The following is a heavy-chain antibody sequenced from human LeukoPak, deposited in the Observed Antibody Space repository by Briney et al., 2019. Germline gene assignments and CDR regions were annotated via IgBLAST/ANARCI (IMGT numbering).Heavy chain of an antibody. CDR1: GYSISNGYF. D-gene: IGHD7-27*01. Sequence: PSETLSLTCTASGYSISNGYFWGWIRQPPGKGLECIGTIYHSGSIYYNPTLKGRVTISVDTSKNQFSLKLNSLTAADTAVYYCARAIRTGLGIGSFDGWGQGTLVTVSS. CDR2: IYHSGSI. CDR3: ARAIRTGLGIGSFDG. V-gene: IGHV4-38-2*02. J-gene: IGHJ4*02.